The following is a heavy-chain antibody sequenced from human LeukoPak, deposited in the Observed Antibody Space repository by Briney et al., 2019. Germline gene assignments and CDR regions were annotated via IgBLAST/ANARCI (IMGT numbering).Heavy chain of an antibody. D-gene: IGHD1-26*01. J-gene: IGHJ3*02. CDR3: ARAIPGGGSYSDAFDI. CDR1: GYTFTGYY. V-gene: IGHV1-2*02. CDR2: INPNSGGT. Sequence: GASVKVSCKASGYTFTGYYMHWVRQAPRQGLEWMGWINPNSGGTNYAQKFQGRVTMTRDTSISTAYMELSRLRSDDTAVYYCARAIPGGGSYSDAFDIWGQGTMVTVSS.